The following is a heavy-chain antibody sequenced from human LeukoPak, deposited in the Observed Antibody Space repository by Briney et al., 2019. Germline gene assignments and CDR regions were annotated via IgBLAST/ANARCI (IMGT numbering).Heavy chain of an antibody. CDR3: ARVPKGYGSGRLFDY. D-gene: IGHD3-10*01. V-gene: IGHV1-8*03. CDR2: MKPNSGNT. J-gene: IGHJ4*02. Sequence: ASLKVSCKASGYTFTSYDINWVRQATGKVPDRMGWMKPNSGNTGYAQKFQGRVTITRNTSIGTAYMELSSLRSEDTAVYYCARVPKGYGSGRLFDYWGQGTLVTVSS. CDR1: GYTFTSYD.